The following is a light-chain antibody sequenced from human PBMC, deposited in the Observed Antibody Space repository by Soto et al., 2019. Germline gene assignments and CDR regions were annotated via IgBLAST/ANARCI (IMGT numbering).Light chain of an antibody. CDR3: HQYYSWPLT. V-gene: IGKV3-15*01. J-gene: IGKJ4*01. Sequence: ERVMTQSPATLSASPGERATLSCRASQTVGSALAWYQQRPGQPPRLLIYGASTRATSVPARFSGRGSETEFTLTISSLQSEDFAVYYCHQYYSWPLTFGGGTKVEI. CDR1: QTVGSA. CDR2: GAS.